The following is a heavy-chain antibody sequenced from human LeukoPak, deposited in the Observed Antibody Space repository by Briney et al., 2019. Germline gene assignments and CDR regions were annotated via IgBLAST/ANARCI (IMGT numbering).Heavy chain of an antibody. CDR2: IRYDEINQ. J-gene: IGHJ4*02. CDR3: AKDKNCYTSGTYFDY. D-gene: IGHD2-21*01. Sequence: PGGSLSLSTSASGFTFSSCVMHWVRQAPGKGLEWVAFIRYDEINQYYADSVKGRFTISRDNSKNMVYLQMNSLRAEDTAAYYCAKDKNCYTSGTYFDYAGQGTLVTVSS. CDR1: GFTFSSCV. V-gene: IGHV3-30*02.